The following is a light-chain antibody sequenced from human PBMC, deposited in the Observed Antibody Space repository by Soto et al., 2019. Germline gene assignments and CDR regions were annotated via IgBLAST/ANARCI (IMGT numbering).Light chain of an antibody. CDR3: SSYADSSTVV. Sequence: QSALTQVASVSASPGQSITISCTGTSSDVGGHNYVSWYQQHPGNAPKLMIYNVDSRPSGISNRFSGSKSGNTASLTISGLQADDEAYYYCSSYADSSTVVFGGGTKVTVL. V-gene: IGLV2-14*03. CDR1: SSDVGGHNY. CDR2: NVD. J-gene: IGLJ2*01.